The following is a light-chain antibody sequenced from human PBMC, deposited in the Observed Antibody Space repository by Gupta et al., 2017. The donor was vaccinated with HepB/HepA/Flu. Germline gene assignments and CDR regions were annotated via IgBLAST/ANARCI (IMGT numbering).Light chain of an antibody. V-gene: IGLV2-14*01. CDR3: SSYTSSSTVV. CDR1: SSDVGGYNY. CDR2: DVS. J-gene: IGLJ2*01. Sequence: QSALIQPASVSGSPCQSITISCTGTSSDVGGYNYVSWYQQHPGKAPKLMIYDVSNRPAGVSNRFSGSKAGNTASLTISGLQAEDEADYYCSSYTSSSTVVFGGGTKLTVL.